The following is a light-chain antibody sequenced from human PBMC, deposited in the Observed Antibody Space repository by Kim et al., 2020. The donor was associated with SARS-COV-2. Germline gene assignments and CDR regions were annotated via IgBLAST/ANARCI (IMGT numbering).Light chain of an antibody. V-gene: IGKV3-11*01. CDR2: NTS. J-gene: IGKJ4*01. CDR1: QSVGGS. Sequence: LSPGERAALSCRASQSVGGSLAWYQQKPGQAPRLLIYNTSNRATGIPARFSGSGSGTDFTLTISSLEPEDFAVYYCQQRSNWPLTFGGGTKVEIK. CDR3: QQRSNWPLT.